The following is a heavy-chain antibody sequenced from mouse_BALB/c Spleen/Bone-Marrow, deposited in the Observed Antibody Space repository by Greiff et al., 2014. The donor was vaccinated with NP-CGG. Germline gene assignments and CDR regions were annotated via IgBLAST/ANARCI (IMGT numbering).Heavy chain of an antibody. V-gene: IGHV5-17*02. J-gene: IGHJ4*01. D-gene: IGHD1-1*01. CDR3: ARVNYGFSFYYAKEH. Sequence: EVQGVESGGGLVQPGGSRKLSCAASGFTFSSFGVHWVRQAPEKGLEWVAYISSGSSTIYYADTVKGRFTFSRDNPKNTLFLQMTSLRSEDTSMDYCARVNYGFSFYYAKEHWGPGTPVTVSS. CDR2: ISSGSSTI. CDR1: GFTFSSFG.